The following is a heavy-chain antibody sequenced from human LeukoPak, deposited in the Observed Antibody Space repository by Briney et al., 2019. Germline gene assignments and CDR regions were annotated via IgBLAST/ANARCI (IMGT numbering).Heavy chain of an antibody. D-gene: IGHD2-2*01. CDR3: ARDKRAEYQLPYAFDI. CDR1: GGSISSYN. J-gene: IGHJ3*02. CDR2: IYTSGST. Sequence: SETLSLTCTVSGGSISSYNWSWIRQPAGKGLEWIGRIYTSGSTNYNPSLKSRVTMSVDTSKNQFSLKLSSVTAADTAVYYCARDKRAEYQLPYAFDIWGQGTMVTVSS. V-gene: IGHV4-4*07.